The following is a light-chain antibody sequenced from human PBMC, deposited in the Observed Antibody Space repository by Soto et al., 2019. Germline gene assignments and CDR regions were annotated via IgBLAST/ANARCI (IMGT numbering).Light chain of an antibody. J-gene: IGLJ2*01. V-gene: IGLV1-40*01. CDR3: QSYDSSPYVV. Sequence: QSVLTQPPSVSGAPGQRVTISCTGSSSNIGAGYDVHWYQQLPGTAPKLLIYGNSNRPSGVPDRFSGSKSGTSVSLAITGLQAEDEADYYCQSYDSSPYVVFGGGTKLTVL. CDR2: GNS. CDR1: SSNIGAGYD.